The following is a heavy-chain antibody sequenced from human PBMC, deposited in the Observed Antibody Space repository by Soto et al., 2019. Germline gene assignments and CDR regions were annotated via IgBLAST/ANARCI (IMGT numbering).Heavy chain of an antibody. Sequence: SVKVSCKASGGTFSRYAISWVRQAPGQGLEWMGGIIPIFGTANYAQKFQGRVTITADESTSTAYMELSSLRSEDTAVYYCAQTLGLAVAGPGRFDLWGRGTLVTVSS. CDR2: IIPIFGTA. CDR1: GGTFSRYA. J-gene: IGHJ2*01. CDR3: AQTLGLAVAGPGRFDL. V-gene: IGHV1-69*13. D-gene: IGHD6-19*01.